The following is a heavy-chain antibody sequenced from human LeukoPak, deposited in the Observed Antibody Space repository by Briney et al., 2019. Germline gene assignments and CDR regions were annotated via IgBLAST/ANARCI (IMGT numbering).Heavy chain of an antibody. D-gene: IGHD4-17*01. CDR1: GGSISSSSYY. V-gene: IGHV4-39*07. Sequence: PSETLSLTCTVSGGSISSSSYYWGWIRQPPGKGLDWIGEINHSGSTNYNPSLKSRVTISVDTSKNQFSLKLNSVTAADTAVYYCAREGSAGDSEPTGAFDIWGQGTMVTVPS. CDR3: AREGSAGDSEPTGAFDI. J-gene: IGHJ3*02. CDR2: INHSGST.